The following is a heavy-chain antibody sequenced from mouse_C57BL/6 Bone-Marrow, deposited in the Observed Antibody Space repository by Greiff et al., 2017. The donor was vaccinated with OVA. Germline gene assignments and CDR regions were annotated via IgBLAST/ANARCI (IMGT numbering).Heavy chain of an antibody. V-gene: IGHV5-9-1*02. Sequence: EVKLMESGAGLVKPGGSLKLSCAASGFTFSSYAMSWVRQTPEKRLEWVAYISSGGDYIYYADTVKGRFTISRDNARNTLYLQMSSLKSEDTAMYYCTRESNPSYWYFDVWGTGTTVTVSS. J-gene: IGHJ1*03. D-gene: IGHD2-5*01. CDR1: GFTFSSYA. CDR3: TRESNPSYWYFDV. CDR2: ISSGGDYI.